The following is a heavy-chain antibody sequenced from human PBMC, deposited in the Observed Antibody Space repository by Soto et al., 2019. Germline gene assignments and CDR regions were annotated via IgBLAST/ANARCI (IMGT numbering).Heavy chain of an antibody. J-gene: IGHJ6*02. V-gene: IGHV3-23*01. CDR2: ISASGGST. D-gene: IGHD5-18*01. Sequence: EVQLLESGGGLVQPGGSLRLSCAASGFTFSSYAMSWVRQAPGKGLEWVSAISASGGSTYYADSVKGRFTISRDNSKSTLYLQMNSLRAEDTAVYYCASYRGAYYYYGMDVWGQGTTVTVSS. CDR3: ASYRGAYYYYGMDV. CDR1: GFTFSSYA.